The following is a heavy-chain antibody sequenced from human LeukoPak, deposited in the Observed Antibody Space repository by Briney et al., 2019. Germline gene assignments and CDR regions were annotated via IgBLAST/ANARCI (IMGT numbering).Heavy chain of an antibody. CDR3: AGHGGTYFRGYFDY. CDR1: GGSVSGTGYY. J-gene: IGHJ4*02. CDR2: IYYSGTT. V-gene: IGHV4-39*01. D-gene: IGHD1-26*01. Sequence: SETLSLTCSVSGGSVSGTGYYWGWIRQPPGKGLEWIGSIYYSGTTYYSPSLKSRVTISVDTSKNQFSLKLTFLTAADTAVYYCAGHGGTYFRGYFDYWGQGTLVTVSS.